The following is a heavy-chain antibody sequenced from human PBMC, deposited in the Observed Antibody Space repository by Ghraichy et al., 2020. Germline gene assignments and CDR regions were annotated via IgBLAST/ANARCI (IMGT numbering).Heavy chain of an antibody. CDR3: TTDWGLYCGGDCYYY. D-gene: IGHD2-21*01. V-gene: IGHV3-15*01. Sequence: LSLTCAASGLTFRYAWMTWVRQAPGKGLQWVGRIKSKTEGGTTDYAAPVKGRFTISRDDSKNTLYLQMNSLKTEDTAVYYCTTDWGLYCGGDCYYYWGQGTLVTVSS. J-gene: IGHJ4*02. CDR1: GLTFRYAW. CDR2: IKSKTEGGTT.